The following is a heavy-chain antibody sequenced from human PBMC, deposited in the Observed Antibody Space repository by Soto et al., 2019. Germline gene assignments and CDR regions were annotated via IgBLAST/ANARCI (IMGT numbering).Heavy chain of an antibody. Sequence: ASVKVSCKASGYTFTGYYMHWVRQSPGQGLEWMGWINPNSGGTNYAQKFQGRVTMTRDTSISTAYMALSRLRSDDTAVYYCARVHVAVVAATREYYFDYWGQGTMVIVSS. CDR1: GYTFTGYY. CDR3: ARVHVAVVAATREYYFDY. V-gene: IGHV1-2*02. D-gene: IGHD2-15*01. CDR2: INPNSGGT. J-gene: IGHJ4*02.